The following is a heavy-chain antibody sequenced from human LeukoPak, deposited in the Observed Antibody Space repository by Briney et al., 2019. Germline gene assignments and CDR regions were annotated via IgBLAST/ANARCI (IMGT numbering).Heavy chain of an antibody. CDR2: ISSSSSTI. V-gene: IGHV3-48*04. Sequence: GGSLRLSCAASGFTFSSYSMNWVRQAPGKGLEWVSYISSSSSTIYYADSVKGRFTISRDNAKNLVHLQMNSLRAEDTAVYYCARKGLPDYWGQGTMVTVSS. J-gene: IGHJ4*02. D-gene: IGHD2-21*02. CDR1: GFTFSSYS. CDR3: ARKGLPDY.